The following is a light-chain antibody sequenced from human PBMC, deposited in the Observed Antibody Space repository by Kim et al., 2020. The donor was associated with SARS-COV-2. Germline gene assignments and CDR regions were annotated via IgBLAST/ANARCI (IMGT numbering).Light chain of an antibody. CDR3: QSYDNTNQV. J-gene: IGLJ3*02. Sequence: NFMLTQPHSVSESPGKTVTISCTRSSGNIASNYMQWYQQRPGSAPTIVIYEDTQRPSGVPDRFSGSIDSSSNSASLTISGLKTEDEADYYCQSYDNTNQVFGGGTQRTVL. V-gene: IGLV6-57*04. CDR1: SGNIASNY. CDR2: EDT.